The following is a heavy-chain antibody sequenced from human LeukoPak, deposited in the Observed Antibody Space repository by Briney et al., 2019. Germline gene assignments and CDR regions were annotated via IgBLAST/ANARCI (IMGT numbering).Heavy chain of an antibody. J-gene: IGHJ4*02. V-gene: IGHV4-4*07. Sequence: SETLSLTCTVSGGSISSYYWSWIRQPAGKGLEWIGRIYTSGSTNCNPSLKSRVTMSVDTSKNQFSLKLSSVTAADTAVYYCARFSSDCSTASCYLTYWGQGTLVTVSS. CDR1: GGSISSYY. CDR2: IYTSGST. CDR3: ARFSSDCSTASCYLTY. D-gene: IGHD2-2*01.